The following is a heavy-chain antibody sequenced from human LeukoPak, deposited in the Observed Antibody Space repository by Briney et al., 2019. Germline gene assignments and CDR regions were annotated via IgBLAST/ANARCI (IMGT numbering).Heavy chain of an antibody. J-gene: IGHJ4*02. CDR3: AKGIRDGHYIDY. V-gene: IGHV4-39*01. D-gene: IGHD6-13*01. CDR1: GGSISGTTYY. CDR2: IFYSGST. Sequence: SETLSLTCTVSGGSISGTTYYWGWIRQPPGKGLEWIGTIFYSGSTYYNPSLKSRVTISVDTSKNQFSLKLSSVTAADTAVYYCAKGIRDGHYIDYWGQGTLVTVSS.